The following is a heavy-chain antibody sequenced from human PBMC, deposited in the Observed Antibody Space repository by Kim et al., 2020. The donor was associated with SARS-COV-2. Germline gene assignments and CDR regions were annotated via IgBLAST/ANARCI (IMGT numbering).Heavy chain of an antibody. J-gene: IGHJ6*03. V-gene: IGHV3-30*07. CDR3: ARGRGSYYYYMDV. Sequence: VKGRFPISRDNSRTTLYLQLNSLRAEDTAVYYCARGRGSYYYYMDVWGKGTTVTVSS.